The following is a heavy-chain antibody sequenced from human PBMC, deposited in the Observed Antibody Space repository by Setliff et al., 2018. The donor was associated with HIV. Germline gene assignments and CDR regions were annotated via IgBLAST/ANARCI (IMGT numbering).Heavy chain of an antibody. CDR2: IYNSGST. CDR1: GGSFSDYS. Sequence: PSETLSLTCAVYGGSFSDYSWTWIRQPPGKGLEWIGYIYNSGSTYYEPSLRGRVTISIDRSKNQFSLKLNSVTAADTAVYYCARETNASGSLTAYWYFDLWGRGTLVTVSS. J-gene: IGHJ2*01. V-gene: IGHV4-30-4*08. CDR3: ARETNASGSLTAYWYFDL. D-gene: IGHD3-10*01.